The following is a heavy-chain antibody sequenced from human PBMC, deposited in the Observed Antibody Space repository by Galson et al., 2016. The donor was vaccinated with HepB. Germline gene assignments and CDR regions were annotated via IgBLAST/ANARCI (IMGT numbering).Heavy chain of an antibody. CDR2: ITAYNGKT. CDR1: GYTFTNYI. D-gene: IGHD3-10*01. CDR3: ASQQPDGEEDY. J-gene: IGHJ4*02. Sequence: SVKVSCKASGYTFTNYIISWVRQAPGQGLEWMGWITAYNGKTKFAQKVQGRVTMTTDTSTSTAYMELRSLRSDDTAVYYCASQQPDGEEDYWGQGTLVIVSS. V-gene: IGHV1-18*01.